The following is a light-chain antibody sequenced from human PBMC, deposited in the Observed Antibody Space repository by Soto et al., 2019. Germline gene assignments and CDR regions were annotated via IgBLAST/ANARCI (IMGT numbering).Light chain of an antibody. CDR1: QSITNW. V-gene: IGKV1-5*01. CDR3: QQYESLPLT. CDR2: DAS. Sequence: DIQMTQSPSTLPASVGDRVTINCRASQSITNWLAWYQQKRGTAPKLLIYDASDLETGVPSRFSGSGSGTGFTFTISSLQPEDFATYYCQQYESLPLTFGQGTRLEIK. J-gene: IGKJ5*01.